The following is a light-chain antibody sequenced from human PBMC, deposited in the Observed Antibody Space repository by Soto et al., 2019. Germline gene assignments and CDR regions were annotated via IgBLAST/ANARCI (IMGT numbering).Light chain of an antibody. J-gene: IGLJ2*01. V-gene: IGLV1-40*01. CDR1: SSNIGAGYD. CDR3: QSYDSSLSGSV. CDR2: GAS. Sequence: QSVLTQPPSVSGAPGQRVTISCTGSSSNIGAGYDVHWYQQFPGTAPKLLIYGASIRPSGVPDRFSGPKSGTSASLAITGLQAEDEADYYCQSYDSSLSGSVFGGGTKLTVL.